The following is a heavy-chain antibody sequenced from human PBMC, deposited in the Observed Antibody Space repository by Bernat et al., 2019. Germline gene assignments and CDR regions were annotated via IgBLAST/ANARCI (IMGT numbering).Heavy chain of an antibody. J-gene: IGHJ3*02. CDR1: GFTFSSYW. D-gene: IGHD3-16*01. CDR3: ARDIGGGRFPDI. CDR2: IDSDGSST. Sequence: EVQLVESGGGLVQPGGSLRLSCAASGFTFSSYWMHWVRQAPGKGLVWVSRIDSDGSSTSYADSVKGRFTISRDNAKNTLYLQMNSLRAGVTAVYYCARDIGGGRFPDIWGQGTMVTVSS. V-gene: IGHV3-74*01.